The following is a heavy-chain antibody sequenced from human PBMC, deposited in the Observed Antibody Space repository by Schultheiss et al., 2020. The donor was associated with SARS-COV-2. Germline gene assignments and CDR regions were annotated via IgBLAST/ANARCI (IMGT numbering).Heavy chain of an antibody. Sequence: GGSLRLSCAASGFTFSSYSMNWVRQAPGKGLEWVSYISSSSSTIYYADSVKGRFTIFRDNAKNSLYLQMNSLRDEDTAVYYCARDWRCSGGSCYSSWGQGTLVTVSS. CDR3: ARDWRCSGGSCYSS. J-gene: IGHJ5*02. V-gene: IGHV3-48*02. D-gene: IGHD2-15*01. CDR1: GFTFSSYS. CDR2: ISSSSSTI.